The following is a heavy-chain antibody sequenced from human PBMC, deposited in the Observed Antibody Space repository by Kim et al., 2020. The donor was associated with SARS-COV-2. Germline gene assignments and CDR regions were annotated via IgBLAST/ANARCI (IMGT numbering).Heavy chain of an antibody. CDR2: IKQDGSEK. D-gene: IGHD3-10*01. CDR3: ARNWLARSGPLTYFDP. Sequence: GGSLRLSCAASGFTFSDFWMSWVRQAPGKGLEWVANIKQDGSEKYYVDSVKGRFTISRDNAKNSLYLEMKNLRAEDAAIYYCARNWLARSGPLTYFDPWGRGTQVTVSS. J-gene: IGHJ5*02. V-gene: IGHV3-7*01. CDR1: GFTFSDFW.